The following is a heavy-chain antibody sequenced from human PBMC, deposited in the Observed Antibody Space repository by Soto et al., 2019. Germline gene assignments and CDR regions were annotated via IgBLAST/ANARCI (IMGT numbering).Heavy chain of an antibody. CDR1: GDSVSSGSYS. CDR3: AENDFWSGYFS. D-gene: IGHD3-3*01. CDR2: IYYSGST. V-gene: IGHV4-61*01. J-gene: IGHJ5*02. Sequence: PSETLYLTSTASGDSVSSGSYSWSWIRQPPGKGLEWIGYIYYSGSTNYNPSLKSRVTISVDTSKNQFSLKLSSVTAADTAVYYCAENDFWSGYFSWGQGTLVTVSS.